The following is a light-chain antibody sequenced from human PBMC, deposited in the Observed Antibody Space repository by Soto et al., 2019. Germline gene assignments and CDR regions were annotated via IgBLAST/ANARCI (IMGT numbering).Light chain of an antibody. V-gene: IGLV2-14*01. Sequence: ALTQPAPVSGSPRQSITISSTGATSDIGHYNYLSWFQHHPGKAPKPLIYEFTPRPSGISNRISALYTGHTPSLTISGLQSEDEADYFCASYTSTAALFVFGAGTKGTVL. CDR3: ASYTSTAALFV. CDR2: EFT. CDR1: TSDIGHYNY. J-gene: IGLJ1*01.